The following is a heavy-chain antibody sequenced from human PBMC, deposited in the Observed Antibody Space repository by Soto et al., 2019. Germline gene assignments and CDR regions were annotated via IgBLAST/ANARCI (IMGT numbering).Heavy chain of an antibody. CDR3: AKGSQDYVWGSYSPHDY. V-gene: IGHV3-30*18. CDR1: GFTFSSYG. CDR2: ISYDGSNK. D-gene: IGHD3-16*01. Sequence: GGSLRLSCAASGFTFSSYGMHWVRQAPGKGLEWVAVISYDGSNKYYADSVKGRFTISRDNSKNTLYLQMNSLRAEDTAVYYCAKGSQDYVWGSYSPHDYWGRGTLVTVSS. J-gene: IGHJ4*02.